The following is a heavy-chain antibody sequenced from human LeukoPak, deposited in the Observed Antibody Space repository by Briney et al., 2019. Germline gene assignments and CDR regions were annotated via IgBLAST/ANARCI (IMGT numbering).Heavy chain of an antibody. D-gene: IGHD6-6*01. CDR1: GFTFSDYH. Sequence: GGSLRLSCAASGFTFSDYHMSWIRQAPGKGLEWVSYISSSGSTIYYADPVKGRFTISRENAKTSLYLQMNSRRAEDTAVYYRARDSSGISSWGQGTLVTVSS. V-gene: IGHV3-11*01. CDR2: ISSSGSTI. CDR3: ARDSSGISS. J-gene: IGHJ5*02.